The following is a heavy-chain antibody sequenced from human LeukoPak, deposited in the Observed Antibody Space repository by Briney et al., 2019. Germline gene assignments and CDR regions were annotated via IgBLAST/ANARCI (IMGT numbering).Heavy chain of an antibody. CDR2: IKQDGSEK. V-gene: IGHV3-7*01. Sequence: SGGSLRLSCAASGFTFSSYWMSWVRQAPGKGLEWVANIKQDGSEKYYVDSVKGRFTISRDNAKNSLYLQMNSLRAEDTAVYYCARDQYERKGELPNFDYWGQGTLVTVSS. CDR3: ARDQYERKGELPNFDY. D-gene: IGHD1-26*01. CDR1: GFTFSSYW. J-gene: IGHJ4*02.